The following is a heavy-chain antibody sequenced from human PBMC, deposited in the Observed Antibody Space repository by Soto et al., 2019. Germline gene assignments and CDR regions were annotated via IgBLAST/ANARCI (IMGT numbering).Heavy chain of an antibody. CDR2: IYYSGST. Sequence: SETLSLTCTVSGGSISSYYWSWIRQPPGKGLEWIGYIYYSGSTNYNPSLKSRVTISVDTSKNQFSLKLSSVTAADTAVYYCARGVAATSYYYYYYYMDVWGKGTTVTVSS. V-gene: IGHV4-59*01. CDR3: ARGVAATSYYYYYYYMDV. CDR1: GGSISSYY. J-gene: IGHJ6*03. D-gene: IGHD2-15*01.